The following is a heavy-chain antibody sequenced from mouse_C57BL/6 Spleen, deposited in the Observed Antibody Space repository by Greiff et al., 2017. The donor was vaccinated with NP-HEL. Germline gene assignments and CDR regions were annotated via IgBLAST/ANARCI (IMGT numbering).Heavy chain of an antibody. J-gene: IGHJ4*01. CDR3: ARKGVYYGNYAMDY. CDR1: GFTFSDYG. V-gene: IGHV5-17*01. D-gene: IGHD2-1*01. Sequence: EVKLVESGGGLVKPGGSLKLSCAASGFTFSDYGMHWVRQAPEKGLEWVAYISSGSSTIYYADTVKGRFTISRDNAKNTLFLQMTSLRSEDTAMYDCARKGVYYGNYAMDYWGQGTSVTVSS. CDR2: ISSGSSTI.